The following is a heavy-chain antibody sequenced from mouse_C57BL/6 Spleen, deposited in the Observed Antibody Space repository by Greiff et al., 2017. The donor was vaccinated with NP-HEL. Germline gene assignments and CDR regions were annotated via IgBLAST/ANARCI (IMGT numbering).Heavy chain of an antibody. CDR1: GFTFSSYG. V-gene: IGHV5-6*01. Sequence: DVQLVESGGDLVKPGGSLKLSCAASGFTFSSYGMSWVRQTPDKRLEWVATISSGGSYTYYPDSVKGRFTISRDNAKNTLYLQMSSLKSEDTAMYYCASPPITTVVARYFDVWGTGTTVTVSS. CDR3: ASPPITTVVARYFDV. CDR2: ISSGGSYT. D-gene: IGHD1-1*01. J-gene: IGHJ1*03.